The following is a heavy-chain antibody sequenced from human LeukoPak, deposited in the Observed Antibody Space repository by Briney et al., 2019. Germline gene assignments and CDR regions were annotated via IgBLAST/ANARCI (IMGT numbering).Heavy chain of an antibody. D-gene: IGHD3-3*01. V-gene: IGHV3-30*02. CDR3: AKDLPIFGAIGDAFDI. CDR2: IRYDGSNK. J-gene: IGHJ3*02. Sequence: GGSLRLSCAASGFTFSSYGMHWVRQAPGKGLEWVAFIRYDGSNKYYADSVKGRFTISRDNSKNTLYLQMNSLRAEDTAVYYCAKDLPIFGAIGDAFDIWGQGTMVTVSS. CDR1: GFTFSSYG.